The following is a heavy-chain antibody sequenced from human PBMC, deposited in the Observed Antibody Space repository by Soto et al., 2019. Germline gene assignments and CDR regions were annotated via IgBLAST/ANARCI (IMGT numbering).Heavy chain of an antibody. V-gene: IGHV4-59*01. CDR2: IYYSGST. Sequence: SETLSLTCAVSGGSISSYYWSWIRQPPGKGLEWIGYIYYSGSTNYNPSLKSRATISVDTSKKQFSLKLSSVTAADTAVYYCARDMVVGYYYYMDVWGKGTTVTVSS. CDR3: ARDMVVGYYYYMDV. J-gene: IGHJ6*03. D-gene: IGHD2-15*01. CDR1: GGSISSYY.